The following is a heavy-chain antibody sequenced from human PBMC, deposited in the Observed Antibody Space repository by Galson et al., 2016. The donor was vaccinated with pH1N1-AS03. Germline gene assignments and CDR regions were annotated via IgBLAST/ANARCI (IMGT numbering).Heavy chain of an antibody. Sequence: ETLSLTCAVSGGSMTSPDWWTWVRQPPGKGLEWIGEVHYSGTTSYNPSLNRRVTMSIDKSNNQFSLNLGSVTAAGTAVYFCASAGYHTPGYHYWGQGALVTVSS. D-gene: IGHD3-16*02. CDR3: ASAGYHTPGYHY. J-gene: IGHJ4*02. V-gene: IGHV4-4*01. CDR1: GGSMTSPDW. CDR2: VHYSGTT.